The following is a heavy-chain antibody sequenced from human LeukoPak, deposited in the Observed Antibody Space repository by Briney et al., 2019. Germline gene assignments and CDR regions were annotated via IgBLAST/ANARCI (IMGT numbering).Heavy chain of an antibody. Sequence: GSLRLSCAASGFIFSSYEMNWVRQAPGKGLEWISYISISGTNIYYAESVKGRFTISRDNTKNALYLQMNSLRAEDTAVYYCAKNRPRGVEMATIFDYWGQGPLVTVSS. CDR3: AKNRPRGVEMATIFDY. CDR1: GFIFSSYE. CDR2: ISISGTNI. V-gene: IGHV3-48*03. J-gene: IGHJ4*02. D-gene: IGHD5-24*01.